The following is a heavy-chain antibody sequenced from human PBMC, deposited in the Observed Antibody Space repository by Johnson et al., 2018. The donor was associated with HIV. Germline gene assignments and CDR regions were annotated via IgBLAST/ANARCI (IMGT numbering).Heavy chain of an antibody. J-gene: IGHJ3*02. CDR1: GFTFDDNG. D-gene: IGHD4-23*01. Sequence: VQLVESGGGVVQPGRSLRLSCAASGFTFDDNGMSWVRQAPGKGLEWVASIKQDGSEKYYVDSVKGRFTISRDNAKNSLFLQMNSLRAEDTAVYYCARGTPYGGNSWDFDIWGQGTMVTVSS. CDR2: IKQDGSEK. CDR3: ARGTPYGGNSWDFDI. V-gene: IGHV3-7*01.